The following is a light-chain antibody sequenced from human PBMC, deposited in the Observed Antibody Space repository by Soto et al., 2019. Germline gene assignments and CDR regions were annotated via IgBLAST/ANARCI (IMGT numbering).Light chain of an antibody. J-gene: IGKJ5*01. V-gene: IGKV3-15*01. CDR2: GAC. CDR3: QQYNYWPPIP. CDR1: QSVSSN. Sequence: EVVVTLSLGALSLSPGERATISCSASQSVSSNLALYQQKLGQAPRLLIYGACTRATGIRSRFSGGGSGTEFTLTISSLQSEDFALYNCQQYNYWPPIPFGQGTR.